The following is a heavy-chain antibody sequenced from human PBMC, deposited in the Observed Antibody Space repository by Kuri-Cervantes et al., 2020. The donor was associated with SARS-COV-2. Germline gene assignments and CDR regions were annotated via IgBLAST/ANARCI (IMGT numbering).Heavy chain of an antibody. V-gene: IGHV4-4*07. Sequence: SETLSLTCTVSGGSISSYYWSWIRQPAGKGLEWIGSIYHSGSTYYNPSLKSRVTISVDTSKNQSSLKLSSVTAADTAVYYCARVEADIVVVPAAIEPGYYYYYMDVWGKGTTVTVSS. D-gene: IGHD2-2*02. CDR3: ARVEADIVVVPAAIEPGYYYYYMDV. CDR2: IYHSGST. CDR1: GGSISSYY. J-gene: IGHJ6*03.